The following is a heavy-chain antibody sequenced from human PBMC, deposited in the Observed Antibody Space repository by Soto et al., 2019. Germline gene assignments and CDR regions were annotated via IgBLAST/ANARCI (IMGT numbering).Heavy chain of an antibody. CDR2: IIPIFGTA. CDR3: ARDRPLDYYDSSGYYGPHDY. D-gene: IGHD3-22*01. Sequence: ASVKVSCKASGGTFSSYAISWVRQAPGQGLEWMGGIIPIFGTANYAQKFQGRVTITADKSTSTAYMELSSLRSEDTAVYYCARDRPLDYYDSSGYYGPHDYWGQGTLVTVSS. CDR1: GGTFSSYA. J-gene: IGHJ4*02. V-gene: IGHV1-69*06.